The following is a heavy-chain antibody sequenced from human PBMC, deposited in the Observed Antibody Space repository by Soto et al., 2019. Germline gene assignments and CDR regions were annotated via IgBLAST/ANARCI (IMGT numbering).Heavy chain of an antibody. CDR3: ARSSHSRSWYRLLDD. D-gene: IGHD6-13*01. CDR2: IYHSGST. J-gene: IGHJ4*02. CDR1: GGSLSSCY. V-gene: IGHV4-59*12. Sequence: SENLCLPCTVSGGSLSSCYWGWIRQPPGKGLEWIGYIYHSGSTYYNPSLKSRVTISVDRSKNQFSLKLSSVTAADTAVYYCARSSHSRSWYRLLDDWGQRSLDTFSS.